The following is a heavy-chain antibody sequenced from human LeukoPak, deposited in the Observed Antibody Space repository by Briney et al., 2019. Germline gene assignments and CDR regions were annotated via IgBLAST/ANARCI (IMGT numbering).Heavy chain of an antibody. Sequence: GRSLRLSCAASGFTFSNFGMHWVRQAPGKGLEWVALIWYDGSNEYYADSVKGRFTISRDNSKNTLYLQVNSLRAEDTAVYCCASGIAVSGTAYWGQGTLVTVSS. V-gene: IGHV3-33*01. CDR3: ASGIAVSGTAY. D-gene: IGHD6-19*01. J-gene: IGHJ4*02. CDR1: GFTFSNFG. CDR2: IWYDGSNE.